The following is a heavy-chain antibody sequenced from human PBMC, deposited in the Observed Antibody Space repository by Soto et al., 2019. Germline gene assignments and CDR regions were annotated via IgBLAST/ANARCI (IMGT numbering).Heavy chain of an antibody. Sequence: QVQLVESGGGVVQPGRSLRLSCAASGFTFSSYAMHWVRQAPGKGLEWVAVISYDGSNKYYADSVKGRFTISRDNSKNTLHLQMNSRRAEDTAVYYCARDRVPILEWLLHYYYYGMDVWGQGTTVTVSS. V-gene: IGHV3-30-3*01. CDR2: ISYDGSNK. D-gene: IGHD3-3*01. CDR1: GFTFSSYA. CDR3: ARDRVPILEWLLHYYYYGMDV. J-gene: IGHJ6*02.